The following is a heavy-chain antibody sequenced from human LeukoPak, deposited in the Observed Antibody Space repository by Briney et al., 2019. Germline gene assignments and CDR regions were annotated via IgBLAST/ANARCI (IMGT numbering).Heavy chain of an antibody. CDR3: ARASSGTYYTFDY. D-gene: IGHD3-10*01. V-gene: IGHV4-4*07. Sequence: SETLSLTCTVSGGSISSYYWSCIRQPAGKGLEWIGRVYSSGSTNYDPSLKSRVTMSVDTSKNQFSLKLSSVTAADTAVYYCARASSGTYYTFDYWGQGTLVTVSS. CDR2: VYSSGST. J-gene: IGHJ4*02. CDR1: GGSISSYY.